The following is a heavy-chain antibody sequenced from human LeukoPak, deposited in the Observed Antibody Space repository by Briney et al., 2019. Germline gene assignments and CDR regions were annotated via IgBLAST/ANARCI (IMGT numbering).Heavy chain of an antibody. D-gene: IGHD3-22*01. CDR1: GFTFSSYS. CDR2: ISSSGRTT. Sequence: PGKSLRLSCEGSGFTFSSYSMNWVRQAPGKGLEWVSYISSSGRTTYYADSVTGRFTISRDNARNSLYLQMNSLRDEDTAVYYCARDRGIRYDSSGYYLWGQGTLVTVSS. V-gene: IGHV3-48*02. CDR3: ARDRGIRYDSSGYYL. J-gene: IGHJ5*02.